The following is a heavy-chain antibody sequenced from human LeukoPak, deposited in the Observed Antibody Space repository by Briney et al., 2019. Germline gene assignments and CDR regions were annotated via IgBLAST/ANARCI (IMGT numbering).Heavy chain of an antibody. CDR3: ARDYWWNYDY. D-gene: IGHD1-7*01. V-gene: IGHV3-30-3*01. CDR2: ISKDGSDK. Sequence: GGSLRLSCAASGFTFSDYAMHWVRQAPGKGLEWVAVISKDGSDKYYPGSVRGRFTISRDNSKNTVYLQMDSLRAEDTAIYYCARDYWWNYDYWGQGTLVTVSS. J-gene: IGHJ4*02. CDR1: GFTFSDYA.